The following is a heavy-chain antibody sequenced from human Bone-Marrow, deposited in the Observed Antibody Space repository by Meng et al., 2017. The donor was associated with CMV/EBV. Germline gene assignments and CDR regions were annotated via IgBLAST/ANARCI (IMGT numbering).Heavy chain of an antibody. V-gene: IGHV1-24*01. D-gene: IGHD3-22*01. CDR2: FGPEDGET. Sequence: YTLTELSMHWVRQATGKGLEWMGGFGPEDGETIYAQKFQGRVTMTEDTSTDTAYMELSSLRSEDTAVYYCATEGDYYDSSGYYPLGYWGQGTLVTVSS. J-gene: IGHJ4*02. CDR1: YTLTELS. CDR3: ATEGDYYDSSGYYPLGY.